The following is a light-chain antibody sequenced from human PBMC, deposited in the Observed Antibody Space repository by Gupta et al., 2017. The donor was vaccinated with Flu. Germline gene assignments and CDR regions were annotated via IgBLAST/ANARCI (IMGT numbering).Light chain of an antibody. Sequence: EIVLTQSPATLSLSPGEGATLSCRASQSVGNYLAWYQQKPGQAPRLLIYDASNRATGIPARFSGSGSGTDFTLTISSLEPEDFAVYYCQKRSNWPPFTFGPGTKVDVK. CDR1: QSVGNY. J-gene: IGKJ3*01. V-gene: IGKV3-11*01. CDR3: QKRSNWPPFT. CDR2: DAS.